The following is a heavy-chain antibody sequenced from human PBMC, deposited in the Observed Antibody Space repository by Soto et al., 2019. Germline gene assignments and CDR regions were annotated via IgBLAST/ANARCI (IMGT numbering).Heavy chain of an antibody. V-gene: IGHV3-48*02. J-gene: IGHJ4*02. CDR1: GFTFSSYS. Sequence: EVQLVESGVGLVQPGGSLRLSCAASGFTFSSYSMNWVRQAPGKGLEWVSYFSSSSSTIYYADSVKGRFTISRDNVKNSLYLQINSLRDEDTAVYYCAREGYPFDYWGQGTLVTVSS. D-gene: IGHD5-12*01. CDR3: AREGYPFDY. CDR2: FSSSSSTI.